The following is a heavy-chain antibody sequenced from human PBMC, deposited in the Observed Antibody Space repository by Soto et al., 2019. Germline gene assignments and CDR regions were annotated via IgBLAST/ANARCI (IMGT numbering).Heavy chain of an antibody. J-gene: IGHJ4*02. CDR1: GFTFSSYA. V-gene: IGHV3-23*01. Sequence: GGSLRLSCSASGFTFSSYAMSWVRQAPGKGLEWVSAISGSGGSTYYADSVKGRFTISRDNSKNTLYLQMNSLRAEDTAVYYCAKPEQWLVLFDFDYWGQGTLVTVSS. D-gene: IGHD6-19*01. CDR2: ISGSGGST. CDR3: AKPEQWLVLFDFDY.